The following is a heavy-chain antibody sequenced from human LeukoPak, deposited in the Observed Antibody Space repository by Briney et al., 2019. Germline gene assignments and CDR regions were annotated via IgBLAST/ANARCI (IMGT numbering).Heavy chain of an antibody. CDR2: IYYSGST. CDR3: ARDPSGPGYYDH. V-gene: IGHV4-59*01. J-gene: IGHJ4*02. CDR1: GGSINSYY. D-gene: IGHD3-22*01. Sequence: SETLSLTCNVSGGSINSYYWSWVRQPPGKGLEWIGYIYYSGSTNYNPSLKSRVTISVDTSKNQFSLKLSSVTAADTAVYYCARDPSGPGYYDHWGQGTLVTISS.